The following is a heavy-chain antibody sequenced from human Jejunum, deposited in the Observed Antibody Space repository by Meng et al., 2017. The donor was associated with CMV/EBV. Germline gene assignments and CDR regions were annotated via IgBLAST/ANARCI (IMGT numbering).Heavy chain of an antibody. CDR1: GISVTTNY. V-gene: IGHV3-66*01. CDR2: IYSGGDKT. J-gene: IGHJ5*01. CDR3: ARGAMSFES. Sequence: QRVGSGGGLVQPGGSLRLSCAVSGISVTTNYMTWVRQTPGKGLEWVSVIYSGGDKTYYADSVKGRFTISRDSSRNTLYLQMTSLRAGDTALYYCARGAMSFESWGQGTLVTVSS.